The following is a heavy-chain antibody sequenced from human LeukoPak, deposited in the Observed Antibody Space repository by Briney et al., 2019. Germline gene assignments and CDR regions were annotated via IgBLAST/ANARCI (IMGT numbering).Heavy chain of an antibody. CDR2: INHSGST. CDR3: ARGVAARPFNWFDP. D-gene: IGHD6-6*01. CDR1: GGSFSGYY. V-gene: IGHV4-34*01. Sequence: PSETLSLTCAVYGGSFSGYYWSWIRQPPRKGLEWIGEINHSGSTNYNPSLKSRVTISVDTSKNQFSLKLSSVTAADTAVYYCARGVAARPFNWFDPWGQGTLVTVSS. J-gene: IGHJ5*02.